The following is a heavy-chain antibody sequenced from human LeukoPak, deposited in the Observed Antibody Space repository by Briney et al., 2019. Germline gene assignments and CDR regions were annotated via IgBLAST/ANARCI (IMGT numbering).Heavy chain of an antibody. J-gene: IGHJ5*02. CDR2: ISSSGSTI. D-gene: IGHD6-13*01. CDR3: AKDAAAAGTKSWFDP. V-gene: IGHV3-11*01. Sequence: PGGSLRLSCAASGFTFSDYYMSWIRQAPGKGLEWVSYISSSGSTIYYADSVKGRFTISRDNAKNSLYLQMNSLRAEDTAFYYCAKDAAAAGTKSWFDPLGPGNPGHRLL. CDR1: GFTFSDYY.